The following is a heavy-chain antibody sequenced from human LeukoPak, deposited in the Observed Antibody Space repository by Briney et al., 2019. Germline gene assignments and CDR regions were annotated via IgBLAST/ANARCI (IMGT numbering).Heavy chain of an antibody. V-gene: IGHV1-2*02. Sequence: GASVKVSCKASGYTFTEYYLHWVRQAPGQECMGWVNPNSGGTHYAQKFQGRVSMTRDTSTSTAYMELSSLRSDDMAVYYCARGGSGFDPWGQGTLVTVSS. J-gene: IGHJ5*02. D-gene: IGHD2-15*01. CDR3: ARGGSGFDP. CDR2: VNPNSGGT. CDR1: GYTFTEYY.